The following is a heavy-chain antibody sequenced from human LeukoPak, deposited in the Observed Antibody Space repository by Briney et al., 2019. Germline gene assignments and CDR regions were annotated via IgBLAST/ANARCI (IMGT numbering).Heavy chain of an antibody. V-gene: IGHV4-39*07. D-gene: IGHD3-16*01. CDR3: ARDHYYDGRGRFDP. CDR2: VYFDGGT. J-gene: IGHJ5*02. Sequence: SETLSLTCSVSGGCVTSGIYHWAWIRQPPGKGLEWIGSVYFDGGTHYNPSLQSRVTVSVDTSKNQFSLRLSSVTAADTALYYCARDHYYDGRGRFDPWGQGTLVTVSS. CDR1: GGCVTSGIYH.